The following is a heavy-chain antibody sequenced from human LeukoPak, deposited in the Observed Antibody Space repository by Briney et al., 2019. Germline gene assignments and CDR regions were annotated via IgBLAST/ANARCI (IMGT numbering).Heavy chain of an antibody. CDR3: ARGSRYDFWSGLFYYYYYMDV. V-gene: IGHV1-8*01. J-gene: IGHJ6*03. D-gene: IGHD3-3*01. Sequence: ASVKVACKASGYTFTSYEINWVRQATGQGLERMGWMNPNSGNTGYAQKFQGRVTMTRNTSISTAYMELSSLRSEDTAVYYCARGSRYDFWSGLFYYYYYMDVWGKGTTVTVSS. CDR2: MNPNSGNT. CDR1: GYTFTSYE.